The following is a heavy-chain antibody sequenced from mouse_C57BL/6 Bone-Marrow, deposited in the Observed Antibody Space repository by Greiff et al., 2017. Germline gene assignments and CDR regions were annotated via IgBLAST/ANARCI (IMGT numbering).Heavy chain of an antibody. V-gene: IGHV1-76*01. CDR2: IYPGSGNT. Sequence: QVQLQQSGAELVRPGASVKLSCKASGYTFTDYYINWVKQRPGQGLEWIARIYPGSGNTYYNEKFKGKATLAAEKSSSTAYLQLSSLTSEDSAVYFCARSGPILLWVRQRGDYYAMDYWVQGTSVTVSS. D-gene: IGHD2-2*01. CDR1: GYTFTDYY. J-gene: IGHJ4*01. CDR3: ARSGPILLWVRQRGDYYAMDY.